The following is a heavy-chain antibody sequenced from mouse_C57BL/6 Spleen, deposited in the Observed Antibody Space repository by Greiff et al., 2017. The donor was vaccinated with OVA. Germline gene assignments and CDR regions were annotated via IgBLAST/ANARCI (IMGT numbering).Heavy chain of an antibody. V-gene: IGHV5-16*01. CDR1: GFTFSDYY. J-gene: IGHJ4*01. Sequence: EVKLVESEGGLVQPGSSMKLSCTASGFTFSDYYMAWVRQVPEKGLEWVANINYDGSSTYYLDSLKSRFIISRDNAKNILYLQMSSLKSEDTATCYCARDGGYGSSYAGYYAMDYWGQGTSVTVSS. D-gene: IGHD1-1*01. CDR2: INYDGSST. CDR3: ARDGGYGSSYAGYYAMDY.